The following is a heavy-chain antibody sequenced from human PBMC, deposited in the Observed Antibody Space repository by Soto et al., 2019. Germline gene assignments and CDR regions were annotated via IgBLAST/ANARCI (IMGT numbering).Heavy chain of an antibody. Sequence: EVQLVESGGGLVQPGGSLRLSCAASGFTFSSYDMHWVRQATGRGLEWVSAIGTAGDPYYPGSVKGRFTISRENAKNSLYLQMNSLRAGDTAVYYCARAGDCSGGSCYPHWYLDLWGRGTLVTVSS. CDR1: GFTFSSYD. J-gene: IGHJ2*01. V-gene: IGHV3-13*05. CDR2: IGTAGDP. CDR3: ARAGDCSGGSCYPHWYLDL. D-gene: IGHD2-15*01.